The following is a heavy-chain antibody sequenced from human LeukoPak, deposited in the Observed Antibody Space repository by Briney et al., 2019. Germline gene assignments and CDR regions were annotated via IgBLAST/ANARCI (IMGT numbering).Heavy chain of an antibody. Sequence: PPGGSLRLSCAASGFTFSSYAMSWVRQAPGKGLEWVSAISGSGGSTYYADSVKGRFTISRDNSKNTLYLQMNSLRAEDTAVYYCAKVWDSSGYYYILGDWGQGTLVTVYS. CDR2: ISGSGGST. CDR3: AKVWDSSGYYYILGD. J-gene: IGHJ4*02. CDR1: GFTFSSYA. D-gene: IGHD3-22*01. V-gene: IGHV3-23*01.